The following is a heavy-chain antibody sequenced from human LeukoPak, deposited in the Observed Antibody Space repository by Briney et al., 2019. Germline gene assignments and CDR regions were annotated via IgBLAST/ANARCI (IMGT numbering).Heavy chain of an antibody. D-gene: IGHD2-15*01. CDR3: AKEIDTLGTNAFDI. CDR2: INEDGGKT. V-gene: IGHV3-43*02. Sequence: PGGSLRLSCAASGFSFDDYPMHWVRQAPGKGLEWVSLINEDGGKTFYADSVRGRFTISRDNSKNPLYLQMNSLRTEDTALYYCAKEIDTLGTNAFDIWGQGTIVTVSS. CDR1: GFSFDDYP. J-gene: IGHJ3*02.